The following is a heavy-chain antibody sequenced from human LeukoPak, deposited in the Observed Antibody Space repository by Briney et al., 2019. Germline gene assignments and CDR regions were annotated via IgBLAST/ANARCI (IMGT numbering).Heavy chain of an antibody. CDR3: AKGEQLVPYYYYYMDV. J-gene: IGHJ6*03. CDR2: ISGSGGST. D-gene: IGHD6-6*01. Sequence: GGSLRLSCAASGFTFSSYAMSWVRQAPGKGLEWVSSISGSGGSTYYADSVKGRFTISRDNSKNTLYLQMNSLRAEDTAVYYCAKGEQLVPYYYYYMDVWGKGTTVTVSS. V-gene: IGHV3-23*01. CDR1: GFTFSSYA.